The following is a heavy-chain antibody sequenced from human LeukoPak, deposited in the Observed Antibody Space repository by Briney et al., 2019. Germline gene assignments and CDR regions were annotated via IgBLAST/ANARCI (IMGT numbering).Heavy chain of an antibody. CDR1: GGSISTYY. CDR3: ARALHPLIWNY. J-gene: IGHJ4*02. Sequence: PSETLSLTCTVSGGSISTYYWSWIRQPPGKGLEWIGHIYYSGSTNYNPSLKSRVTISIETSKNQFSLRLSSVTAADTAVYYCARALHPLIWNYWGQGTLVTVSS. CDR2: IYYSGST. D-gene: IGHD3-3*01. V-gene: IGHV4-59*08.